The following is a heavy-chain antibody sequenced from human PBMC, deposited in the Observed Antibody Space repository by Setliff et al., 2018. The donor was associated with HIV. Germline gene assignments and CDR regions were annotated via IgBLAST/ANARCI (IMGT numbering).Heavy chain of an antibody. Sequence: SVKVSCKASGGTFSSYAITWVRQAPGQGLEWMGGIIPIFGTANYAQKFQGRVTIIADKSTSTAYMELSSLRSEDTAVYYCANLAYCHGDCYSTGASDIWGQGTMVTVSS. CDR1: GGTFSSYA. D-gene: IGHD2-21*01. J-gene: IGHJ3*02. CDR3: ANLAYCHGDCYSTGASDI. V-gene: IGHV1-69*06. CDR2: IIPIFGTA.